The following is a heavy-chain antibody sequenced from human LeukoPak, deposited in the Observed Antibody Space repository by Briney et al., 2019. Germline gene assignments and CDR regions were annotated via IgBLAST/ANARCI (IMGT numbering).Heavy chain of an antibody. CDR3: ATGKADYYDSSGYSYYFDY. D-gene: IGHD3-22*01. CDR2: FDPEDGET. CDR1: GYILTELS. V-gene: IGHV1-24*01. J-gene: IGHJ4*02. Sequence: GASVKVSCKVSGYILTELSMHWVRQAPRKGLGWVGGFDPEDGETIYAQKFEGRVTKTEDTSIDTAYTELSSLRSEDTAVYYCATGKADYYDSSGYSYYFDYWGQGTLVTVSS.